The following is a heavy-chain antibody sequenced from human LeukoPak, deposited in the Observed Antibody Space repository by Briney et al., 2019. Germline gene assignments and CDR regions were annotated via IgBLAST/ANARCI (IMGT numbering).Heavy chain of an antibody. Sequence: RGSLRLSCSASGVIFIDSWMSWVRQAPGKGREWVANIKQVGSDKYYVDSVKGRFTISRNNAKKSLDLQMNSLRAEDTAVYYCARYRGKGSSWPLDVWGQGTMDTVSS. CDR2: IKQVGSDK. D-gene: IGHD1-26*01. CDR3: ARYRGKGSSWPLDV. CDR1: GVIFIDSW. V-gene: IGHV3-7*01. J-gene: IGHJ3*01.